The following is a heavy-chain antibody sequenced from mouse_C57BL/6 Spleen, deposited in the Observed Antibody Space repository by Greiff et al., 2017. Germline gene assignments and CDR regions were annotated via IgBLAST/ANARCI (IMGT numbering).Heavy chain of an antibody. D-gene: IGHD1-1*01. Sequence: QVQLQQPGAELVRPGTSVKLSCKASGYTFTSYWMHWVKQRPGQGLEWIGVIDPSDSYTNYNQKFKGKATLTVDTSSSTAYMQRSSLTSEDSAVYYWARWGTTVGYWGQGTLVTVSA. CDR3: ARWGTTVGY. CDR1: GYTFTSYW. V-gene: IGHV1-59*01. J-gene: IGHJ3*01. CDR2: IDPSDSYT.